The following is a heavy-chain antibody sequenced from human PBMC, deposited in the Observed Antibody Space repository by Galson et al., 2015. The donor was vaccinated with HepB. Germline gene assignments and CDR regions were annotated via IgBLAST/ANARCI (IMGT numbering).Heavy chain of an antibody. D-gene: IGHD6-13*01. V-gene: IGHV3-48*04. Sequence: SLRLSCAASGFTFSSYSMNWVRQAPGKGLEWVSYISSSSSTIYYADSVKGRFTISRDNAKNSLYLQMNSLRAEDTAVYYCARDLRIAAAGRGYWGQGTLVTVSS. CDR1: GFTFSSYS. J-gene: IGHJ4*02. CDR2: ISSSSSTI. CDR3: ARDLRIAAAGRGY.